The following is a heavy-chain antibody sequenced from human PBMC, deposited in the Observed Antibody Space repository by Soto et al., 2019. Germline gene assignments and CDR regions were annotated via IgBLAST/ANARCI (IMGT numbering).Heavy chain of an antibody. CDR1: GYTFTGCY. J-gene: IGHJ6*02. D-gene: IGHD2-2*01. Sequence: ASVKVSCKASGYTFTGCYMHWMRQAPGQGLEWMGWINPNSGGTNYAQKFQGWVTMTRDTSISTAYMELSRLRSDDTAVYYCASSSSCCNGMDVWGQGTTVTVSS. V-gene: IGHV1-2*04. CDR2: INPNSGGT. CDR3: ASSSSCCNGMDV.